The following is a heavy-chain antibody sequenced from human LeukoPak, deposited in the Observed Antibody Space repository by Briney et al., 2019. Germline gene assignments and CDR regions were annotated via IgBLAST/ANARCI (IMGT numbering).Heavy chain of an antibody. CDR1: GFTFLNYA. J-gene: IGHJ5*01. D-gene: IGHD1-14*01. CDR2: ISGSGGST. Sequence: PGGSLSLSFATPGFTFLNYALSWVRQVPGKGLKWVSGISGSGGSTYYADSLKGRFTISRDNSKDTLYVQMNSLRAEDTAVYYCARSYGTYNWFDSWGQGTLVTVSS. V-gene: IGHV3-23*01. CDR3: ARSYGTYNWFDS.